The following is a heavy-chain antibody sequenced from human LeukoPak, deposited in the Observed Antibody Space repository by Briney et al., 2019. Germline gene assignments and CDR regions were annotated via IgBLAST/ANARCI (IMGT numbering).Heavy chain of an antibody. CDR3: AREKSSGWYVFDY. CDR2: INPNSGGT. Sequence: ASVKVSCKASGYTFTGYYMHWVRQAPGQGLEWMGRINPNSGGTNYAQKFQGRVTMTTDTSISTAYMELSRLRSDDTAVYYCAREKSSGWYVFDYWGQGTLVTVSS. D-gene: IGHD6-19*01. V-gene: IGHV1-2*06. CDR1: GYTFTGYY. J-gene: IGHJ4*02.